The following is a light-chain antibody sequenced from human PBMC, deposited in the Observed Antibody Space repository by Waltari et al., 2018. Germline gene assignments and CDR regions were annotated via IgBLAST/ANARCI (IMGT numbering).Light chain of an antibody. CDR3: QSYDASLSVV. CDR2: GGS. V-gene: IGLV1-40*01. J-gene: IGLJ3*02. CDR1: GSNIPAGYE. Sequence: QSVLPHPPSVSAAPGHRLTISCTGCGSNIPAGYESNLYQQLPRAAPKLLIYGGSTRPLGVPDRFFGSTSGTSASLAITGLQAEDEADYYCQSYDASLSVVFGGGTKLTVL.